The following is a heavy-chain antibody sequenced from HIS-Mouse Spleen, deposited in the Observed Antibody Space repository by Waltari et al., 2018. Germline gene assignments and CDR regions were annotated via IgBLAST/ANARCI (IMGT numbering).Heavy chain of an antibody. CDR2: ISWNSGSI. D-gene: IGHD6-19*01. CDR3: AKGVVAVAGGYFDY. CDR1: GFTFADYA. J-gene: IGHJ4*02. Sequence: EVQLVESGGGLVQPGRSLRLSCAAAGFTFADYALPWVRQAPGKGLEWVSGISWNSGSIGYADSVKGRLTISRDNAKNSLYLQMNSLRAEDTALYYCAKGVVAVAGGYFDYWGQGTLVTVSS. V-gene: IGHV3-9*01.